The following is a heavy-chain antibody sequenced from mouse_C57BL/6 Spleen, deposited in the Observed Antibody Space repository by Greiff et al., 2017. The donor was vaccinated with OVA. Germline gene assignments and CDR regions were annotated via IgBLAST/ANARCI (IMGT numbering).Heavy chain of an antibody. CDR2: IYPGSGNT. CDR1: GYTFTDYY. CDR3: AREDDYDGRVYYCDY. J-gene: IGHJ2*01. D-gene: IGHD2-4*01. V-gene: IGHV1-76*01. Sequence: QVQLKESGAELVRPGASVKLSCKASGYTFTDYYINWVKQRPGQGLEWIARIYPGSGNTYYNEKFKGKATLTAEKSSSTAYMQLSSLTSEDSAVYFCAREDDYDGRVYYCDYWGQGTTLTVSS.